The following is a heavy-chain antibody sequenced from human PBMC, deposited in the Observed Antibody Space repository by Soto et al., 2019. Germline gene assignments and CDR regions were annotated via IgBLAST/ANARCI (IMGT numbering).Heavy chain of an antibody. CDR1: GFTFSSYA. V-gene: IGHV3-64*01. Sequence: GGSLRLSCAASGFTFSSYAMHWVRQAPGKGLEYVSAISSNGGSTYYANSVKGRFTISRDNSKNTLYLQMGSLRAEDMAVYYCARGEVVPAAMRGDNWFDPWGQGTLVTVSS. D-gene: IGHD2-2*01. CDR2: ISSNGGST. J-gene: IGHJ5*02. CDR3: ARGEVVPAAMRGDNWFDP.